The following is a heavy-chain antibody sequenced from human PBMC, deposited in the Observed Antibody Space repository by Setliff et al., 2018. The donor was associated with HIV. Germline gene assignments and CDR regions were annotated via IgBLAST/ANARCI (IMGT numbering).Heavy chain of an antibody. CDR1: GGSFSGYY. CDR3: SSASSQWLAHPGSLQL. V-gene: IGHV4-34*01. Sequence: PSETLSLTCAVYGGSFSGYYWSWIRQPPGKGLEWVGEINHNGVTKYNPSLNSRVTISLDTSKNRFSLKVDYVTAADTAVYYCSSASSQWLAHPGSLQLWGQGTLVTVSS. D-gene: IGHD6-19*01. J-gene: IGHJ1*01. CDR2: INHNGVT.